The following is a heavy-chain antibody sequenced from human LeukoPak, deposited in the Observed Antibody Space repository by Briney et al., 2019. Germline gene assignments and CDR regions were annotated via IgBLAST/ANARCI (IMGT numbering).Heavy chain of an antibody. CDR2: INAGNGNT. D-gene: IGHD3-10*01. CDR1: GYTFSNSG. CDR3: ARGRGLIGTSWFDP. J-gene: IGHJ5*02. Sequence: ASVKVSCTTSGYTFSNSGLHWVRQAPGQSLEWMGWINAGNGNTKYSQKFQDRLTITRDTSASTVYMELNSLKSEDTAMYYCARGRGLIGTSWFDPWGQGTLVIVSS. V-gene: IGHV1-3*01.